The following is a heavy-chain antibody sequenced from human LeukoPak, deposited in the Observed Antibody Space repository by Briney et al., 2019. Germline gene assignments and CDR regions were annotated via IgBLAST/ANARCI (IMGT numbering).Heavy chain of an antibody. D-gene: IGHD3-10*02. J-gene: IGHJ6*04. V-gene: IGHV3-48*03. Sequence: GGSLRLSCAASGFPLSSYAMSWVRQAPGKGLEWVSYISSSGSTIYYADSVKGRFTISRDNAKNSLYLQMNSLRAEDTAVYYCAELGITMIGGVWGKGTTVTISS. CDR3: AELGITMIGGV. CDR2: ISSSGSTI. CDR1: GFPLSSYA.